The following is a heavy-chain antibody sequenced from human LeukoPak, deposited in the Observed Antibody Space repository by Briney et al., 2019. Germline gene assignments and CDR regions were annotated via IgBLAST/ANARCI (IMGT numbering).Heavy chain of an antibody. V-gene: IGHV3-23*01. CDR2: ISGSGGST. CDR1: GFTFSSYA. D-gene: IGHD3-16*01. J-gene: IGHJ5*02. CDR3: AEDRVWHPLNWFDP. Sequence: GGSLRLSCAASGFTFSSYAMSWVRQAPGKGLEWVSAISGSGGSTYYADSVKGRFTISRDNSKNTLYLQMNSLRAEDTAVYYCAEDRVWHPLNWFDPWGQGTLVTVSS.